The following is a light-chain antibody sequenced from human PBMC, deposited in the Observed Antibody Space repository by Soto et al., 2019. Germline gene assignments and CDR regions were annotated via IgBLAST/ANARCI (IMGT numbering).Light chain of an antibody. J-gene: IGKJ3*01. CDR2: GAS. Sequence: EIVLTQSPGTLSLSPGERATLSCRASQSVSSSYLDWYQQKPGQAPRLLIYGASSRATGIPDRFTGSGSGTDFALTSNRMEHEDFAVYYCQRYGSAPFTFGPGTKVDMK. CDR3: QRYGSAPFT. CDR1: QSVSSSY. V-gene: IGKV3-20*01.